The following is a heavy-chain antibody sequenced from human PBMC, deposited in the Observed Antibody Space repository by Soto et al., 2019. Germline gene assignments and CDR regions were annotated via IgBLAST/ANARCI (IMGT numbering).Heavy chain of an antibody. CDR1: GYTFATYD. CDR2: MNPNSGNT. D-gene: IGHD1-20*01. J-gene: IGHJ5*01. V-gene: IGHV1-8*01. Sequence: QVQLVQSGAEVKTPGASVKVSCKASGYTFATYDINWVRQAPGQGLEWMGWMNPNSGNTGYAQKFQGRLTMTRDTALSAAHMELSSLRNEDTAVYYCARSHGYNFNWLDSWGQGTLVTVSA. CDR3: ARSHGYNFNWLDS.